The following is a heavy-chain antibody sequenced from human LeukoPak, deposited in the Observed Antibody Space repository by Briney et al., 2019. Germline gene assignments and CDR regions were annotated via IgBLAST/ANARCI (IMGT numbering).Heavy chain of an antibody. Sequence: PGGSLRLSCAAYGFTFSSYAMSWVRQAPGKGLEWVSAISASGGGTYYADSVKGRFTISSDNSKSTLYLQMNSLRAEDTAVYYCAKDEYSSSWYGTIYYFDYWGQGTLVTVSS. CDR1: GFTFSSYA. D-gene: IGHD6-13*01. CDR3: AKDEYSSSWYGTIYYFDY. V-gene: IGHV3-23*01. J-gene: IGHJ4*02. CDR2: ISASGGGT.